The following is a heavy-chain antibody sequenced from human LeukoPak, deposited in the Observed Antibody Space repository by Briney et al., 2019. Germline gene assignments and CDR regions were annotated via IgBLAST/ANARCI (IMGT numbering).Heavy chain of an antibody. Sequence: ASVKVSCKVSGYTFTDYYMHWVQQAPGKGLEWMGLVDPEDGETIYAEEFQGRVTITADTSTDTAYMELSSLRSEDTAVYYCATGISGRINWFDPWGQGTLVTVSS. CDR3: ATGISGRINWFDP. J-gene: IGHJ5*02. CDR2: VDPEDGET. CDR1: GYTFTDYY. V-gene: IGHV1-69-2*01. D-gene: IGHD2-15*01.